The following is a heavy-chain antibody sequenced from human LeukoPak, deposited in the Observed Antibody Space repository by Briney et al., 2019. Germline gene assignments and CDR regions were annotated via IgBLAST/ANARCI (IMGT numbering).Heavy chain of an antibody. D-gene: IGHD3-10*01. J-gene: IGHJ3*02. CDR2: ISWNSGSI. CDR1: GFTFDDYA. CDR3: AKAVSRGLGAFDI. V-gene: IGHV3-9*03. Sequence: GGSLRLSCAASGFTFDDYAMHWVRQAPGKGLEWVSGISWNSGSIGYADSVKGRFTISRDNAKNSLYLQMNSLRAEDMALYYCAKAVSRGLGAFDIWGQGTMVTVSS.